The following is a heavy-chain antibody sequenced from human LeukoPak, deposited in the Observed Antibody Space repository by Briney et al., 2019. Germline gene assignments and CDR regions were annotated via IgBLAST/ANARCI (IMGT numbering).Heavy chain of an antibody. Sequence: SETLSLTCTVSGYSISSGYYWSWIRQPPGKGLEWIGEINHSGSTNYNPSLKSRVTISVDTSKNQFSLKLSSVTAADTAVYYCARGIPRGGATRRVYFDYWGQGTLVTVSS. D-gene: IGHD1-26*01. J-gene: IGHJ4*02. V-gene: IGHV4-38-2*02. CDR3: ARGIPRGGATRRVYFDY. CDR2: INHSGST. CDR1: GYSISSGYY.